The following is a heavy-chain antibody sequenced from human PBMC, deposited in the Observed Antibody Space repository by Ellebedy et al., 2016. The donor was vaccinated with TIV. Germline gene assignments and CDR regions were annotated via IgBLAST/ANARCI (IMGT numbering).Heavy chain of an antibody. D-gene: IGHD6-13*01. CDR3: ARRTAAGLFFFDY. CDR1: GGSISSYY. CDR2: ISYSGST. V-gene: IGHV4-59*08. Sequence: MPSETLSLTCTVSGGSISSYYWSWIRQPPGKGLEWIGYISYSGSTNYNPSLKSRVIISLDTSKNQFSLKLNSVTAADTAVYYCARRTAAGLFFFDYWGQGTLVTVSS. J-gene: IGHJ4*02.